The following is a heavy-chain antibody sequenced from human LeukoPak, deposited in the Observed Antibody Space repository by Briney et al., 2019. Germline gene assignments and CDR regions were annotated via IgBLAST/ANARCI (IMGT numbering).Heavy chain of an antibody. D-gene: IGHD3-22*01. Sequence: GGTLSCSSAASAFTFSSNWWHWHGQGPGMGLVWVSRIDSDGSSTSYADSVKGRFTISRDNAKNSLYLQMNSLRAEDTAVYYCAGCNYYDSSGIDYWGQGTLVTVSS. CDR3: AGCNYYDSSGIDY. V-gene: IGHV3-74*01. CDR1: AFTFSSNW. J-gene: IGHJ4*02. CDR2: IDSDGSST.